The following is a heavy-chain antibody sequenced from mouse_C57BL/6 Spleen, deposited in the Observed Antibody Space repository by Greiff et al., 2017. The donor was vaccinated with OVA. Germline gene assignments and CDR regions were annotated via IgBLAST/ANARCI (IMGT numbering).Heavy chain of an antibody. CDR3: ARTKTGTTWFAY. J-gene: IGHJ3*01. CDR2: IDPNSGGT. CDR1: GYTFTSYW. V-gene: IGHV1-72*01. Sequence: QVQLQPPWAELVKPGASVKLSCKASGYTFTSYWMHWVKQRPGRGLEWIGRIDPNSGGTKYNEKFKSKATLTVDKPSSTAYMQLSSLTSEVSAVNYYARTKTGTTWFAYWGKGTLVTVSA. D-gene: IGHD4-1*01.